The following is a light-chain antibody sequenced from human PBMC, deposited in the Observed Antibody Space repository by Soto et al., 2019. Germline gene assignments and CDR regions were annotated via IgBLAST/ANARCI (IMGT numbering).Light chain of an antibody. CDR2: GAS. V-gene: IGKV3-20*01. J-gene: IGKJ5*01. CDR3: QQYTGPPTT. Sequence: EIVMTQSPGTLSVSPGERATLSCRASQTVSSNYLAWCQQRPGQAPRLLIYGASTRAAGIPDRFSGSGSGTDFTLTITRLEPEDSAVYFCQQYTGPPTTFGQGTLLEI. CDR1: QTVSSNY.